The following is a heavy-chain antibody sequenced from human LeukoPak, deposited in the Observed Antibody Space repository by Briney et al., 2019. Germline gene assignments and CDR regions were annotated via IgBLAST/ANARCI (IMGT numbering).Heavy chain of an antibody. J-gene: IGHJ4*02. CDR3: ARDKKSGESSEIDY. CDR2: ISDTGGTT. D-gene: IGHD3-10*01. CDR1: GFTFTNYA. Sequence: PGGSLRLSCAASGFTFTNYAMTWVRQAPGKGLEWVSGISDTGGTTHYADSVKGRFTISRDNSRNTLYLQMNSLRAEDTAVYYCARDKKSGESSEIDYWGQGTLVTVSS. V-gene: IGHV3-23*01.